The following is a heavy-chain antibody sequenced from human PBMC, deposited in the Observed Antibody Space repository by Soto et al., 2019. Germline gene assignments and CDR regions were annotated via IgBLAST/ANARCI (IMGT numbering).Heavy chain of an antibody. J-gene: IGHJ4*02. CDR3: AHLPVYGSGSYYTDY. Sequence: QITLKESGPTLVKPTQTLTLTCTFSGFSLSTSGVGVGWIRQPPGKALEWLALIYWDDDKRYSPSLNSRLTITKDTSKNQVVLTMTNMDPVATATYYSAHLPVYGSGSYYTDYWGQGTLVTVSS. D-gene: IGHD3-10*01. V-gene: IGHV2-5*02. CDR2: IYWDDDK. CDR1: GFSLSTSGVG.